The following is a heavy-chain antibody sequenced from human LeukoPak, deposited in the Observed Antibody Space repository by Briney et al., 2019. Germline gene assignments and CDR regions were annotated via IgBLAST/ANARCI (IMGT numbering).Heavy chain of an antibody. CDR1: GGTFSSYA. CDR3: VRGTRLAHYYMDV. V-gene: IGHV1-8*03. D-gene: IGHD6-19*01. Sequence: ASVKVSCKTSGGTFSSYAITWVRQATGQGLEWMGWMNPNSGNTGYAQKFQGRVTITRNTSITTTYMELSSLRSEDTAVYYCVRGTRLAHYYMDVWGKGTTVTVSS. J-gene: IGHJ6*03. CDR2: MNPNSGNT.